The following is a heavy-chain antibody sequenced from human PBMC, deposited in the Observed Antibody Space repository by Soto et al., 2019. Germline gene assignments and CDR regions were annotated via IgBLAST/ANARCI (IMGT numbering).Heavy chain of an antibody. V-gene: IGHV4-59*08. D-gene: IGHD3-10*01. CDR1: GGSISSYY. CDR2: MYNCGST. J-gene: IGHJ4*02. CDR3: ASMGYHYGSGSYPLDY. Sequence: QVQLQESGPGLVEPSETLSLTCTVSGGSISSYYWTWIRQPPGKGLEWIGFMYNCGSTHYNPSLESRVTISLDTSKNQFSLYLRSVTAADTAVYYCASMGYHYGSGSYPLDYWGQGTLVTVSS.